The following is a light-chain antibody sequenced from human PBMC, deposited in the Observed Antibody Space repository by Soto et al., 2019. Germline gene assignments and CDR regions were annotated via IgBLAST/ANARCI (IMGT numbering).Light chain of an antibody. CDR2: DVT. J-gene: IGLJ2*01. Sequence: QSALTQPASVSGSPGQSITISCTGTISDVGGYDYVSWYQQHPGKAPKLMIYDVTNRPSGVSNRFSGSKSGNTASLTISGLQAEDEDDYYCSSYTSSSTLVVFGGGTKLTVL. CDR3: SSYTSSSTLVV. V-gene: IGLV2-14*01. CDR1: ISDVGGYDY.